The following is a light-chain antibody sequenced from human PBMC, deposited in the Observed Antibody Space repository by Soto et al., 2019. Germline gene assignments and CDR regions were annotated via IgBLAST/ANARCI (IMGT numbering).Light chain of an antibody. CDR2: GAS. V-gene: IGKV3-20*01. Sequence: ENVLTQSPGTLSLSPGERATLSCRASQSINSNYLAWYQQKPGQAPRLLIYGASTRATGIPDRFSGSGSGTDFTLTISRLDPEDFAVYYCRQYGRSLEFAVGGGTKVDIK. CDR1: QSINSNY. J-gene: IGKJ4*01. CDR3: RQYGRSLEFA.